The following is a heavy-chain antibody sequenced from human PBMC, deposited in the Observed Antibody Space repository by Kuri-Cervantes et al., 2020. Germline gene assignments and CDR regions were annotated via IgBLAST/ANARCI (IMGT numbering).Heavy chain of an antibody. CDR3: ATDGRPRSGRYYYYGMDV. CDR1: GFTFSSYA. J-gene: IGHJ6*02. D-gene: IGHD6-19*01. CDR2: ISYDGSNK. Sequence: GGSLRLSCAASGFTFSSYAMHWVRQAPGKVLEWVAVISYDGSNKYYPDSVKGRFTISRDNSKNTLYLQMNSLRAEDTAVYYCATDGRPRSGRYYYYGMDVWGQGTTVTVSS. V-gene: IGHV3-30-3*01.